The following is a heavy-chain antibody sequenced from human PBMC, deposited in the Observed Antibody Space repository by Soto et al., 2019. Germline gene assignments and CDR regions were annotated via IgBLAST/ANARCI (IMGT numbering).Heavy chain of an antibody. V-gene: IGHV3-9*01. CDR2: ITWNGGSV. CDR3: TRGYCRCRSCAFDI. D-gene: IGHD2-15*01. CDR1: GFTFDDYA. J-gene: IGHJ3*02. Sequence: EEQLVESGGALVQPGRSLRLSCAASGFTFDDYAMHWVRQAPGKGLEWVSFITWNGGSVGYADSLKGRFTISRDNAKNTLYLKLSSLRAEDTAFYYWTRGYCRCRSCAFDIWGQGTMVTVSS.